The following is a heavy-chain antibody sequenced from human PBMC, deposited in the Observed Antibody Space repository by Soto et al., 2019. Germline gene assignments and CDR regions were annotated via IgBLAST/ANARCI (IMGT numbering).Heavy chain of an antibody. CDR2: IWYDGSHD. J-gene: IGHJ5*01. D-gene: IGHD2-15*01. CDR3: VRGRAAIVWPTIIQWYDF. CDR1: GFDFRSYG. Sequence: QERLVQTGGGVVQPGKSLRLSCVASGFDFRSYGMHWIRQAPGKGPQWVAVIWYDGSHDYYEDSVKGRFTVTRDDSNNTLFLQTNNLRVDDTAVYFCVRGRAAIVWPTIIQWYDFWGQGALVTVSS. V-gene: IGHV3-33*01.